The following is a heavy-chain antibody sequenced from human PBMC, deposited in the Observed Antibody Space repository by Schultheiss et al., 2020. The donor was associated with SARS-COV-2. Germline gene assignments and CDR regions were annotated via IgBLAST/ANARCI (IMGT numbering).Heavy chain of an antibody. J-gene: IGHJ4*02. CDR1: GFTFSSYG. V-gene: IGHV3-23*01. Sequence: GESLKIPCAASGFTFSSYGMSWVRQAPGKGLEWVSAISGSGSSTYDADSVKGRFTISRDNSKNTVYLQMNSLRAEDTAVYHCAKRSGSGSCFESWGQGTLVTVSS. CDR2: ISGSGSST. D-gene: IGHD3-10*01. CDR3: AKRSGSGSCFES.